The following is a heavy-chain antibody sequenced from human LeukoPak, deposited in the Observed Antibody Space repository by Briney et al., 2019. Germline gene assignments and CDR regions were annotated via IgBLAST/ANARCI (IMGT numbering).Heavy chain of an antibody. CDR3: ARDSYDFWSGYHDY. J-gene: IGHJ4*02. V-gene: IGHV4-4*02. Sequence: PSENLSLTCAVSGGSISSSNWWSWIRQPPGQGLEWIGEIYHSGSTNYNPSLKSRVTISVDESKNQFSLKLSSVTAADTAVYYCARDSYDFWSGYHDYWGQGTLVTVSS. D-gene: IGHD3-3*01. CDR2: IYHSGST. CDR1: GGSISSSNW.